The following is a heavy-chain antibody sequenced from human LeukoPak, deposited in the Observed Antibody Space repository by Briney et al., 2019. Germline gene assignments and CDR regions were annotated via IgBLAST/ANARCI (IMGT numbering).Heavy chain of an antibody. D-gene: IGHD3-10*01. V-gene: IGHV4-30-4*08. J-gene: IGHJ5*02. Sequence: SETLSLTCTVSGGSISSSSYYWGWIRQPPGKGLEWIGNIDYSGSTYYNVSLKSRVTISVDTSKNQFSLKLTSETAADTAVYFCAREALTIVRGVIREGYNWFDPWGQGTLVTVSS. CDR1: GGSISSSSYY. CDR3: AREALTIVRGVIREGYNWFDP. CDR2: IDYSGST.